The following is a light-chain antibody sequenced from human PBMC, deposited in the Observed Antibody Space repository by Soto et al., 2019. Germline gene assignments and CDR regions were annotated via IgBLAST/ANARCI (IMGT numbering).Light chain of an antibody. J-gene: IGKJ1*01. CDR2: AAS. V-gene: IGKV1-39*01. CDR3: QQSYSTPLT. Sequence: DIQITQSPSSLSSSVPERVTITCRASQSISSYLNWYQQKPGKAPKLLIYAASSLQSGVPSRFSGSGSGTDSTLTISSLQPEDFATYYCQQSYSTPLTFGQGTKVDIK. CDR1: QSISSY.